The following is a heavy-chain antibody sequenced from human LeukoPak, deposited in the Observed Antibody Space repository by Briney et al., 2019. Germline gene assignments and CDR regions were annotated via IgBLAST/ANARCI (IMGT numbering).Heavy chain of an antibody. Sequence: SQTLSLTCTVSGGSISSGGYYWSWIRQHPGKGLEWIGYIYYSGSTYYNPSFKSRVTISVDTSKNQFSLKLSSVTAADTAVYYCARERRTTILRDAFDIWGQGTMVTVSS. J-gene: IGHJ3*02. CDR3: ARERRTTILRDAFDI. CDR2: IYYSGST. D-gene: IGHD1-7*01. V-gene: IGHV4-31*03. CDR1: GGSISSGGYY.